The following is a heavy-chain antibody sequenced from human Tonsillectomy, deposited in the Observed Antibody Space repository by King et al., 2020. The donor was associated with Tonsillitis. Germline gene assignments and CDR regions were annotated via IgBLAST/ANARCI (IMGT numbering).Heavy chain of an antibody. V-gene: IGHV3-30*18. CDR2: ISYDGSNK. CDR1: GFTFSSYG. D-gene: IGHD3-10*01. J-gene: IGHJ4*02. CDR3: AKAKDYGSGSYYEYYFDY. Sequence: VQLVESGGGVVQPGRSLRLSCAASGFTFSSYGMHWVRQAPGKGLEWVAGISYDGSNKYYADAVKGRFTISRDNSKNTLYLQMNSLRAEDTGVYYCAKAKDYGSGSYYEYYFDYWGQGTLVTVSS.